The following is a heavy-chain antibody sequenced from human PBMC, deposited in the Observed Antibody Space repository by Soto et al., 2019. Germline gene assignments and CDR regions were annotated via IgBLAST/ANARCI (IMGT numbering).Heavy chain of an antibody. V-gene: IGHV2-5*02. J-gene: IGHJ4*02. CDR3: GHGEMTTPLTTAYYFDY. D-gene: IGHD4-4*01. CDR2: IYRDDDK. CDR1: GFSLITSGVG. Sequence: QITLKESGPTLVKPTQTLTLTCTLSGFSLITSGVGVGWIRQPPGKALEWLGFIYRDDDKRYSPSLKSRLTITKDTSKNLILLTMTNVDSVATSTYYCGHGEMTTPLTTAYYFDYWGQGTLVTVSS.